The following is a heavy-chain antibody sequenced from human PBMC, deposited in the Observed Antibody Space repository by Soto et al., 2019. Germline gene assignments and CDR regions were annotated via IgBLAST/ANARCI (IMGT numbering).Heavy chain of an antibody. Sequence: PVGSLRLSCATPGFTFDDYAMHWVRQIPGKGLEWVSGINWNSETVGYADSVKGRFTISRDSAKNSLYLQMTTLRPEDTALYFCARDQDLGGYDLRPMYGLDVCGQRTTVTVSS. CDR2: INWNSETV. J-gene: IGHJ6*02. CDR3: ARDQDLGGYDLRPMYGLDV. D-gene: IGHD5-12*01. V-gene: IGHV3-9*01. CDR1: GFTFDDYA.